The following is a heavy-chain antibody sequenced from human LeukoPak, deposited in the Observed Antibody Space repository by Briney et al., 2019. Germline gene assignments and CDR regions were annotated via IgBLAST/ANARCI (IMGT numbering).Heavy chain of an antibody. J-gene: IGHJ6*03. V-gene: IGHV3-21*01. CDR2: ITSSRTYI. CDR1: RFTFSTYS. Sequence: PGGSLRLSCAASRFTFSTYSMNWVRQAPGKGLEWVSSITSSRTYIYYADSVKGRFTISRDNAKNALYLQMNSLRAEDTAVYYCAKDGPLGVGYCSGGSCATRNYYYYMDVWGKGTTVTNSS. D-gene: IGHD2-15*01. CDR3: AKDGPLGVGYCSGGSCATRNYYYYMDV.